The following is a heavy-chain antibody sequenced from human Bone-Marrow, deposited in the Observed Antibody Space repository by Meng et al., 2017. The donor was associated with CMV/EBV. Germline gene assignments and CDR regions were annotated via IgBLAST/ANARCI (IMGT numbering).Heavy chain of an antibody. CDR1: GGYIRSSNW. CDR2: IYHSGST. V-gene: IGHV4-4*02. J-gene: IGHJ4*02. D-gene: IGHD1-26*01. CDR3: ARGGEWELL. Sequence: RNCAVSGGYIRSSNWWSWVRQPPGRGLEWIGEIYHSGSTNYNPSLKSRVTISVDKSKNQFSLKVTSVTASDTAVYYCARGGEWELLWGQGTLVTVSS.